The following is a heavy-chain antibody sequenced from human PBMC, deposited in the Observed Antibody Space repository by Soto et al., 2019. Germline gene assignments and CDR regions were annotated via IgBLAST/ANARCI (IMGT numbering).Heavy chain of an antibody. J-gene: IGHJ4*02. CDR3: ARAVAVAADFDY. CDR1: GYTFTGYA. Sequence: QVQVVQSGAEEKKPGASVKVSCTASGYTFTGYAMHWVRQAPGQRLEWMGWINAGNGNTKYSQKFQGRVTITRDTSASTAYMELSSLRCEDTAVYYCARAVAVAADFDYWGQGTLVTVSS. V-gene: IGHV1-3*05. CDR2: INAGNGNT. D-gene: IGHD6-19*01.